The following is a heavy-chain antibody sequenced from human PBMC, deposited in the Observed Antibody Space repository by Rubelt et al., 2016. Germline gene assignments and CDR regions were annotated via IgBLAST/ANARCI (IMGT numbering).Heavy chain of an antibody. V-gene: IGHV3-74*01. CDR1: GFTFSTYW. Sequence: EVQLVESGGGLVQPGGSLRLSCAASGFTFSTYWMHWVRQAPGKGPVWVARINIDAVTTTYADSVKGRLTISRDNAKNTLHLQMNSLRVEETAVYYCARDLALGSCSGGICYSSYYSGMDVWGQGTTVTVSS. CDR3: ARDLALGSCSGGICYSSYYSGMDV. CDR2: INIDAVTT. J-gene: IGHJ6*02. D-gene: IGHD2-15*01.